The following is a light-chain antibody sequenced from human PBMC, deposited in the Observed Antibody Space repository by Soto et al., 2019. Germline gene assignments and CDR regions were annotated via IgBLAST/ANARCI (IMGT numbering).Light chain of an antibody. Sequence: DILMTQSPSTVSASVGDRVTITCRASQSISSWLAWYQQKPGKAPKLLIQKASSLESGVPSRFSGSGSWTEFTLAISSLQPDDFATYYCQHYSIFSLTIGGGTKVEIK. J-gene: IGKJ4*01. CDR1: QSISSW. CDR3: QHYSIFSLT. V-gene: IGKV1-5*03. CDR2: KAS.